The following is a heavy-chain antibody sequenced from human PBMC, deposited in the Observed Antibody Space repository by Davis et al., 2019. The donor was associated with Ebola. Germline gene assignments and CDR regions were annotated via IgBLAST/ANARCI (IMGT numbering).Heavy chain of an antibody. CDR1: GGSISSYY. Sequence: GSLRLSCTVSGGSISSYYWSWIRQPPGKGLEWLGYIYYSGSTNYNPSLKSRVTISVDTSKNQFSLKLSSVTAADTAVYYWARQLKWELLSLVDYYYGMDVWGQGTTVTVSS. CDR2: IYYSGST. D-gene: IGHD1-26*01. CDR3: ARQLKWELLSLVDYYYGMDV. V-gene: IGHV4-59*01. J-gene: IGHJ6*02.